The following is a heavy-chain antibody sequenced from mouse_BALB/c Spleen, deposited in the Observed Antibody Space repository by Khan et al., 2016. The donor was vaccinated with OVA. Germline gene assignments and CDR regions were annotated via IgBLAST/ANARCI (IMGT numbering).Heavy chain of an antibody. J-gene: IGHJ2*01. CDR3: ARSFFYGYYFDQ. Sequence: EVQLQESGGGLVQPGGSRKLSCVASGFTFSNFGMHWVRQAPEKGLEWVAYISGDSSTIYYTDTVKGRFIISRDNPKNTLFLQLTSLGSDDMAMYYCARSFFYGYYFDQWGQGTTLTVSS. CDR1: GFTFSNFG. D-gene: IGHD1-1*01. V-gene: IGHV5-17*02. CDR2: ISGDSSTI.